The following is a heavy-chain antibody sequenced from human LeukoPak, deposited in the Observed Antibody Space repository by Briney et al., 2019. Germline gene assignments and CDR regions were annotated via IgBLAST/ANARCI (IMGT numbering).Heavy chain of an antibody. J-gene: IGHJ4*02. CDR3: ASLQSVLDFDY. Sequence: GGSLRLSCAASGFTVSSNYMSWVRQAPGKGLEWVSVIYSGGSTYYADSVKGRFTISRDNSKNTLYLQMNSLRAEDTAVYCCASLQSVLDFDYWGQGTLVTVSS. CDR2: IYSGGST. V-gene: IGHV3-66*01. CDR1: GFTVSSNY. D-gene: IGHD4/OR15-4a*01.